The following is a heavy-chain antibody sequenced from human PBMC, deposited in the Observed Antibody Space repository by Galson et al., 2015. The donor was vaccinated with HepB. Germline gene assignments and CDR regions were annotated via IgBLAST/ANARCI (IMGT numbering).Heavy chain of an antibody. J-gene: IGHJ2*01. CDR2: IIPILGIA. CDR3: ARLSRLPRGGWYFDL. Sequence: QSGAEVKKPGTSVKVSCKASGGTFSSYTVSWVRQAPGQGLEWMGRIIPILGIANYAQKFQGRVTITADKPTSTAYMELSSLRSEDTAVYYCARLSRLPRGGWYFDLWGRGTLVTVSS. V-gene: IGHV1-69*02. D-gene: IGHD6-25*01. CDR1: GGTFSSYT.